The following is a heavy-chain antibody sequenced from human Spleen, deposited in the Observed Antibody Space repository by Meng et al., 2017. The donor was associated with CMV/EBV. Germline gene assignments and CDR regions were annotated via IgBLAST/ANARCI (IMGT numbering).Heavy chain of an antibody. V-gene: IGHV4-61*01. CDR3: ARGSIVSPRFDS. CDR2: VYYTGNT. Sequence: GSLRLSCTVSGDSVSSGSFYWSWIRQPPGKALDWIGYVYYTGNTNYKPSLNSRVTISLDTSKNQFSLKLTSVTAADTAVYYCARGSIVSPRFDSWGQGSLVTVSS. CDR1: GDSVSSGSFY. J-gene: IGHJ4*02. D-gene: IGHD5/OR15-5a*01.